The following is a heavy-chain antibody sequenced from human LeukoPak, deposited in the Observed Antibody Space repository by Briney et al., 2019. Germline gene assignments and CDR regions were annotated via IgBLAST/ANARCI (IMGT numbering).Heavy chain of an antibody. Sequence: GGSLRLSCAASGFTFSSYSMNWVRQAPGKGLEWVSYISSSSSTIYYADSVKGRFTISRDNAKNSLYLQMNSLRAEDTAVYYCARVSSPLRYFDLLNWGQGTLVTVSS. V-gene: IGHV3-48*01. D-gene: IGHD3-9*01. CDR2: ISSSSSTI. J-gene: IGHJ4*02. CDR3: ARVSSPLRYFDLLN. CDR1: GFTFSSYS.